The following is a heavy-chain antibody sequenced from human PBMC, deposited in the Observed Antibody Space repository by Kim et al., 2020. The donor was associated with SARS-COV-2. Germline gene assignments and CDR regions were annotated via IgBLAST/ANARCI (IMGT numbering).Heavy chain of an antibody. V-gene: IGHV3-23*01. CDR1: GFTFSTYA. J-gene: IGHJ4*02. CDR3: VQGERLSGGRCGFED. D-gene: IGHD6-25*01. CDR2: ISGSGDST. Sequence: GGSLRLSCAASGFTFSTYAMSWVRQAPGKGLEWVSSISGSGDSTYYADSVKGRFTISRDNAKNTVFLQMNSLRAEDTAVYYCVQGERLSGGRCGFEDWGQGTLVTVSS.